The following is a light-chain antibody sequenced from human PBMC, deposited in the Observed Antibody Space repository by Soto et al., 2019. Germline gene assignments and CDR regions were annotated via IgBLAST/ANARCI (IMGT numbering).Light chain of an antibody. Sequence: QSVLTQPASVSGSPGQSITISCTGTSSDVGGYNYVSWYQQHPGKAPKLMIYEVSNRPSGVSNRFSGSKSDNTASLTISGLQAEDEADYYCQSYDSSLSGSRVVFGGGTQLTVL. CDR1: SSDVGGYNY. V-gene: IGLV2-14*01. CDR2: EVS. CDR3: QSYDSSLSGSRVV. J-gene: IGLJ2*01.